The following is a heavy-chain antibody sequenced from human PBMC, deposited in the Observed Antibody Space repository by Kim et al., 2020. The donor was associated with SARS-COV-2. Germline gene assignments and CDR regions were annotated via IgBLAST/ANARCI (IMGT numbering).Heavy chain of an antibody. Sequence: ASVKVSCKASGYTFTSYAMHWVRQAPGQRLEWMGWINAGNGNTKYSQKFQGRVTITRDTSASTAYMELSSLRSEDTAVYYCARVPEDIGYCSGGSCWPILGWFDPWGQGTLVTVSS. CDR3: ARVPEDIGYCSGGSCWPILGWFDP. D-gene: IGHD2-15*01. J-gene: IGHJ5*02. CDR1: GYTFTSYA. CDR2: INAGNGNT. V-gene: IGHV1-3*01.